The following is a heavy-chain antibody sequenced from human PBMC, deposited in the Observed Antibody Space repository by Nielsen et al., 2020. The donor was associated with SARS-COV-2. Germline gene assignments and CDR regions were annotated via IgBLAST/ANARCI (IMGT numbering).Heavy chain of an antibody. CDR2: ISWNSGSI. J-gene: IGHJ4*02. D-gene: IGHD6-13*01. Sequence: SLKISCAASGFTFDDYAMHWVRQAPGKGLEWVSGISWNSGSIGYADSVKGRFTISRDNRKNSLSLQMNSLRTEDTALYYCAREMEAAAEGVFDYWGQGTPVTVSS. CDR3: AREMEAAAEGVFDY. V-gene: IGHV3-9*01. CDR1: GFTFDDYA.